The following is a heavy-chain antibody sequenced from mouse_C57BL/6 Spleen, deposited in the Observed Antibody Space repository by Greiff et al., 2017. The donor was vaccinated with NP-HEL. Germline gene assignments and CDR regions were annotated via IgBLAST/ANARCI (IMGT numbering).Heavy chain of an antibody. J-gene: IGHJ3*01. V-gene: IGHV1-22*01. CDR2: INPNNGGT. CDR3: ARGAYYSNYDAY. D-gene: IGHD2-5*01. CDR1: GYTFTDYN. Sequence: VQLQQSGPELVKPGASVKMSCKASGYTFTDYNMHWVKQSHGKSLEWIGYINPNNGGTSYNQKFKGKATLTVNKSSSTAYMELRSLTSEDSAVYYCARGAYYSNYDAYWGQGTLVTVSA.